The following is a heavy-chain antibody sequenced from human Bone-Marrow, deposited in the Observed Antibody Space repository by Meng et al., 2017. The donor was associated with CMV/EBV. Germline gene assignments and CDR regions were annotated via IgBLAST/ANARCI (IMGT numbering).Heavy chain of an antibody. V-gene: IGHV4-39*07. CDR1: GGSISSSSYY. D-gene: IGHD3-3*01. Sequence: SETLSLTCTVSGGSISSSSYYWGWIRQPPGKGLEWIGSIYYSGSTYYNPSLKSRVTISVDTSKNQFSLKLSSVTAADTAVYYCARVSDFWSGYSDAFDIWGQGKMVTVAS. CDR3: ARVSDFWSGYSDAFDI. J-gene: IGHJ3*02. CDR2: IYYSGST.